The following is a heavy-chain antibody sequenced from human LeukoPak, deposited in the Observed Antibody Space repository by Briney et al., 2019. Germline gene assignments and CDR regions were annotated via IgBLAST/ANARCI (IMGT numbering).Heavy chain of an antibody. J-gene: IGHJ6*03. Sequence: PSETLSLTCNVSSYLISSGYYWGWLRQPPGKGLERIGSIYHSGKTYYNPSLENRVTISVDSSKNQFSLRLSSVTAADTAVYYCARVAGDYRYYYMDVWGQGTTVTVSS. CDR2: IYHSGKT. CDR3: ARVAGDYRYYYMDV. D-gene: IGHD4-17*01. CDR1: SYLISSGYY. V-gene: IGHV4-38-2*02.